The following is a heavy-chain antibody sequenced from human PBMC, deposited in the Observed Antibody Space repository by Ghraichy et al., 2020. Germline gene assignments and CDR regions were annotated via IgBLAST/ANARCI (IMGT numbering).Heavy chain of an antibody. CDR3: AKKIEYYDSSGYLNYFDY. CDR1: GFTFSHYD. Sequence: GGSLRLSCAASGFTFSHYDMHWVRQAPGKGLEWVAFIRYDGINKYYADSVQGRFTISRDNSKNTLYLQMNSLKAEDTAVYYCAKKIEYYDSSGYLNYFDYWGQGTLVTVSS. V-gene: IGHV3-30*02. J-gene: IGHJ4*02. D-gene: IGHD3-22*01. CDR2: IRYDGINK.